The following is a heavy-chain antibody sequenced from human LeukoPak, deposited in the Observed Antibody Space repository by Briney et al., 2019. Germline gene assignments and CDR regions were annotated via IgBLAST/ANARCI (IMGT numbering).Heavy chain of an antibody. D-gene: IGHD3-22*01. CDR1: GITYEDYA. CDR3: AQLDVLRSDYFES. V-gene: IGHV3-23*01. CDR2: ISGGGRST. Sequence: GGSLRLSCVASGITYEDYAFSWVRQAPGKGLEWVSVISGGGRSTSYADSLKGRFTISRDNSKNTLYLQMNSLRAEDTAVYYCAQLDVLRSDYFESWGQGALVTVSS. J-gene: IGHJ4*02.